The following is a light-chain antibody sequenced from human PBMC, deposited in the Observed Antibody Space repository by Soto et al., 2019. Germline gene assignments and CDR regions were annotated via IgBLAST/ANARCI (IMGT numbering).Light chain of an antibody. CDR2: DAS. J-gene: IGKJ4*01. V-gene: IGKV3-15*01. Sequence: EIVMTQSPATLSVSPGERATLSCRASHSVSSNLAWYQQKPGQAPRLLIYDASTRATGIPARFSGSGSGTEFTLTISSLQSEDFAVYYCQQYNNWPLTFGGGTNVEIK. CDR3: QQYNNWPLT. CDR1: HSVSSN.